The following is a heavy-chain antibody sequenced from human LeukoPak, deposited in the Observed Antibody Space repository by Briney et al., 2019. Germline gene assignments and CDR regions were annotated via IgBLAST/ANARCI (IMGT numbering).Heavy chain of an antibody. V-gene: IGHV4-4*07. J-gene: IGHJ4*02. CDR3: ARGYDYVWGSYRPPNY. Sequence: SETLSLTCTVSGGSISSYYWSWIRQPAGKGLEWIGRLYSSGNTNYNPSLKSRLTMSVDTSKNQFSLKLSSVTAADTAVYYCARGYDYVWGSYRPPNYWGQGTLVTVSS. D-gene: IGHD3-16*02. CDR1: GGSISSYY. CDR2: LYSSGNT.